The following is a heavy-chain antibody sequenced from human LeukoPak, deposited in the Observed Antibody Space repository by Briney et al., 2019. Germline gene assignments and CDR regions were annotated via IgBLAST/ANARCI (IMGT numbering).Heavy chain of an antibody. CDR1: GFSISSDFS. V-gene: IGHV4-38-2*02. CDR3: ARGVDH. CDR2: IYHSGAT. J-gene: IGHJ4*02. Sequence: SETLSLTCTVSGFSISSDFSWGWIRQPPGKGLEWIGCIYHSGATSYCPSLKSRVTISVDTSENQFSLNLSSVTAADTAVYYCARGVDHWGQGTLVTVSS.